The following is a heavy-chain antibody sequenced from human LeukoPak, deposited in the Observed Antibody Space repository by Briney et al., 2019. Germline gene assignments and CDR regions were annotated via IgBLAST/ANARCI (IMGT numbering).Heavy chain of an antibody. D-gene: IGHD2-15*01. V-gene: IGHV4-34*01. J-gene: IGHJ6*03. CDR1: GGSFSGYY. CDR3: ARVGCSGGSCYGPGTYYYYYYMDV. CDR2: INHSGST. Sequence: PSETLSLTCAVYGGSFSGYYWSCIRQPPGKGLEWIGEINHSGSTNYNPSLKSRVTISVDTSKNQFSLRLSSVTAAATAVYYCARVGCSGGSCYGPGTYYYYYYMDVWGKGTTVTVSS.